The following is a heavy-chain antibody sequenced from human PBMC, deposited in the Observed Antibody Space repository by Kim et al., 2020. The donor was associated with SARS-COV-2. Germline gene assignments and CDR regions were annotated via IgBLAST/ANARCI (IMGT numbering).Heavy chain of an antibody. J-gene: IGHJ4*02. Sequence: KSRVTISVDTSKNQFYLKLSSVTAADTAVYYCARTLMVRGVISLNKLLDYWGQGTLVTVSS. CDR3: ARTLMVRGVISLNKLLDY. D-gene: IGHD3-10*01. V-gene: IGHV4-34*01.